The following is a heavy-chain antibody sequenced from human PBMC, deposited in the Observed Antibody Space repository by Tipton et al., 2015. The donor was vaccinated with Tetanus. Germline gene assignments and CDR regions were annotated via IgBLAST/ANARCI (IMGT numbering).Heavy chain of an antibody. Sequence: TLSLTCTVSSASISSSDYYWGWIRQPPGKGLEWIGSVYYDGSAYRNPSLESRLTISVDTSKNQFSLKLSSVTAADTAVYYCARVYYGSGSYYFDYWGQGTLVTVSS. CDR2: VYYDGSA. CDR3: ARVYYGSGSYYFDY. D-gene: IGHD3-10*01. CDR1: SASISSSDYY. V-gene: IGHV4-39*01. J-gene: IGHJ4*02.